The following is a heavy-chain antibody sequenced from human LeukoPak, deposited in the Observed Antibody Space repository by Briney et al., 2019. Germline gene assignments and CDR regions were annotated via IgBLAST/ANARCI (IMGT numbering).Heavy chain of an antibody. V-gene: IGHV3-23*01. J-gene: IGHJ4*02. CDR3: TKDPLDY. CDR2: ISGSTVGT. Sequence: GGSLRLSCVASGFTLSNYMMSWVRQAPGKGLEWVSAISGSTVGTFYSDSVRGRFTISRDSPKNTLYLQMNSLRVEDTAVYYCTKDPLDYWGQGTLVSVSS. CDR1: GFTLSNYM.